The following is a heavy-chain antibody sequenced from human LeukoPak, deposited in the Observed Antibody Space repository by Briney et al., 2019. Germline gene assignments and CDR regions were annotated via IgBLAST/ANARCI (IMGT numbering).Heavy chain of an antibody. Sequence: PGGSLRLSRTASGFTFGDYAMSWVRQAPGKGPELVGFIRSKAYGGTTEYAASVKGRFTISRADSKSIAYLQMNSLKTEDTAVYYCTRAVSYSNVYYFDYWGQGTLVTVFS. J-gene: IGHJ4*02. D-gene: IGHD3-10*01. CDR3: TRAVSYSNVYYFDY. CDR2: IRSKAYGGTT. V-gene: IGHV3-49*04. CDR1: GFTFGDYA.